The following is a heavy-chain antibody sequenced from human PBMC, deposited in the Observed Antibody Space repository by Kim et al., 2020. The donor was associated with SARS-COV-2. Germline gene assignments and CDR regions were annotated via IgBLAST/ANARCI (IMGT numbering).Heavy chain of an antibody. CDR1: GFTFDDYA. D-gene: IGHD1-26*01. J-gene: IGHJ3*02. CDR3: AKDRSALVGAKSAFDI. Sequence: GGSLRLSCAASGFTFDDYAMHWVRQAPGKGLEWVSGISWNSGSIGYADSVKGRFTISRDNAKNSLYLQMNSLRAEDTALYYCAKDRSALVGAKSAFDIWGQGTMVTVSS. V-gene: IGHV3-9*01. CDR2: ISWNSGSI.